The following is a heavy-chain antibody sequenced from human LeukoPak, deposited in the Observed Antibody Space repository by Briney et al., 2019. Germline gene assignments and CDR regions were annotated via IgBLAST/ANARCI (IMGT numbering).Heavy chain of an antibody. CDR2: INPSIGST. Sequence: GASVKVSCKASGYTFTNYYIHWVRQAPGRGLEWMGVINPSIGSTVYAQKFQGRLTMTRYTSTSTVYMELSSLRSEDTAVYYCARGGPADGTVNSFDNCGQGTLVTVSS. J-gene: IGHJ4*02. CDR3: ARGGPADGTVNSFDN. D-gene: IGHD3-10*01. CDR1: GYTFTNYY. V-gene: IGHV1-46*01.